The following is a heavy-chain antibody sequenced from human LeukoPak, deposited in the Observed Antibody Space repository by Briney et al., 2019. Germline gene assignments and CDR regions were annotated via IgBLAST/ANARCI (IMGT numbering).Heavy chain of an antibody. J-gene: IGHJ4*02. Sequence: WASVKVSCKASGGTFSSYAISWVRQAPGQGLEWMGIINPSGGSTSYAQKFQGRVTMTRDTSTSTVYMELSSLRSEDTAVYYCARVLLDTAMVLDYWGQGTLVTVSS. V-gene: IGHV1-46*01. CDR1: GGTFSSYA. CDR2: INPSGGST. D-gene: IGHD5-18*01. CDR3: ARVLLDTAMVLDY.